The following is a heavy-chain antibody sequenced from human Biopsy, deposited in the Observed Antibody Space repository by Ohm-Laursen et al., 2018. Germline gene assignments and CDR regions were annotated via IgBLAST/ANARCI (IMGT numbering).Heavy chain of an antibody. CDR3: ARHPTGFWFDP. J-gene: IGHJ5*02. CDR1: GGSISSSTTYY. Sequence: SETLPLTCAVSGGSISSSTTYYWAWLRRPPGKGLEWIGSIYNTETTFYNPSLKSRVTISVDTSTNQFSLTVSSVTAADTALYFCARHPTGFWFDPWGHGTLVTVSS. CDR2: IYNTETT. V-gene: IGHV4-39*01.